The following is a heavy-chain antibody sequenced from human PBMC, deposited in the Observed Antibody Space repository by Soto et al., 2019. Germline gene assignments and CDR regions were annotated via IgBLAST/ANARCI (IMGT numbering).Heavy chain of an antibody. CDR3: ARDQATGYGMDV. V-gene: IGHV3-33*01. J-gene: IGHJ6*02. CDR2: IWYDGSNK. CDR1: GFTFSSYG. D-gene: IGHD5-12*01. Sequence: PGGSLRLSCAASGFTFSSYGMHWVRQAPGKGLEWVAVIWYDGSNKYYADSVKGRFTISRDNSKNTLYLQMNSLRAEDTAVYYCARDQATGYGMDVWGQGTTVIVSS.